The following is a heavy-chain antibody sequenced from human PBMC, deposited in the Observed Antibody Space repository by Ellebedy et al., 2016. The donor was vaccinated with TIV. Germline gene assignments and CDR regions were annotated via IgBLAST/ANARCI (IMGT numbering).Heavy chain of an antibody. CDR2: ITSSSSYI. D-gene: IGHD5-24*01. CDR1: GFSFSTYT. Sequence: GESLKIPXAASGFSFSTYTMNWVRQAPGKGLEWVSSITSSSSYIYYADSLRGRFTISRDNAKNSLSLQMNSLSPEDTAVYYCAREKDGYNCFDYWGQGTRVTVSS. CDR3: AREKDGYNCFDY. V-gene: IGHV3-21*01. J-gene: IGHJ4*02.